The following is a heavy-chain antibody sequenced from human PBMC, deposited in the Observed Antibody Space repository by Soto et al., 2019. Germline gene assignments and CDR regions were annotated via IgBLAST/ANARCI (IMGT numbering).Heavy chain of an antibody. CDR1: GFTFSSYA. CDR2: ISGSGGST. CDR3: AKDLYLDILTGITTPYFDY. D-gene: IGHD3-9*01. V-gene: IGHV3-23*01. Sequence: PGGSLRLSCAASGFTFSSYAMSWVHQAPGKGLEWVSAISGSGGSTYYADSVKGRFTISRDNSKNTLYLQMNSLRAEDTAVYYCAKDLYLDILTGITTPYFDYWGQGTLVTVSS. J-gene: IGHJ4*02.